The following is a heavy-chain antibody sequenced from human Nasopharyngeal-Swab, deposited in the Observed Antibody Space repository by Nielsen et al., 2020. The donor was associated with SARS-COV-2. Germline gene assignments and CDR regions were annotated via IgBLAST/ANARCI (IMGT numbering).Heavy chain of an antibody. CDR2: ISSSGSTI. V-gene: IGHV3-11*04. D-gene: IGHD3-3*01. J-gene: IGHJ6*02. CDR1: GFTFSDYY. CDR3: ARGVELRFLEWFHYGMDV. Sequence: GGPLRLSCAASGFTFSDYYMSWIRKAPGKGLEWVSYISSSGSTIYYADSVKGRFTISRDNAKNSLYLQMNSLRAEDTAVYYCARGVELRFLEWFHYGMDVWGQGTTVTVSS.